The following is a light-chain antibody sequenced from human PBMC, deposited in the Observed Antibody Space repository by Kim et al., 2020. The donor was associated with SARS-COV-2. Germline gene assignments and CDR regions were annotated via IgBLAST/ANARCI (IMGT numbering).Light chain of an antibody. CDR2: KAS. CDR3: QQYDSHPYT. Sequence: DIQMTQSPSTLSASVGDRVTITCRASQSVSSWLAWYQQKPGKAPKLLIYKASTLEGGVPSRFSGRGSGTDFTLTINSLQPDDFATYSCQQYDSHPYTFGQGTKLEI. V-gene: IGKV1-5*03. J-gene: IGKJ2*01. CDR1: QSVSSW.